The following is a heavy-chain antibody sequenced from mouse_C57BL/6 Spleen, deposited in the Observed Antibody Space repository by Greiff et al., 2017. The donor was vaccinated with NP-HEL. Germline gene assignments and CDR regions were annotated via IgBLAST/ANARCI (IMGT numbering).Heavy chain of an antibody. CDR1: GFTFSDYY. J-gene: IGHJ4*01. CDR2: INYDGSST. D-gene: IGHD1-1*01. V-gene: IGHV5-16*01. CDR3: ARDGDYYGSSYYYAMDY. Sequence: EVMLVESEGGLVQPGSSMKLSCTASGFTFSDYYMAWVRQVPEKGLEWVANINYDGSSTYYLDSLKSRFIISRDNAKNILYLQMSSLKSEDTATYYCARDGDYYGSSYYYAMDYWGQGTSVTVSS.